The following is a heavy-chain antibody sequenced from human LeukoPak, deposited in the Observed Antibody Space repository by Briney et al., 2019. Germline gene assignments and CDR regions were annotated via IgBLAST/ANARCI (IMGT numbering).Heavy chain of an antibody. CDR1: GFSFTGYP. J-gene: IGHJ4*02. D-gene: IGHD3-9*01. Sequence: GSLRLSCATSGFSFTGYPMNWVRQAPGKGLEWISNIRTTAEGAKYAYYADSVKGRVTISRDDGKNTLYLHMNSLRDDDTAVYYCATDQRYAFDYWGQGILVTVSS. V-gene: IGHV3-48*02. CDR2: IRTTAEGAKYA. CDR3: ATDQRYAFDY.